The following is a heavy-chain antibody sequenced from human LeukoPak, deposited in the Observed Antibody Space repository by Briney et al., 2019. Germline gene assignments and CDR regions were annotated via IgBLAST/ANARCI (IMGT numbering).Heavy chain of an antibody. CDR2: ISAYNGNT. CDR3: ARGRAIVVVPAATGLGWFDP. Sequence: ASVKVSCKASGYTFTSYGISWVRQAPGQGLEWMGWISAYNGNTNYAQKLQGRVTMTTDTSTSTAYMELRSLRSDDTAVYYCARGRAIVVVPAATGLGWFDPWGQGTLVTVSS. V-gene: IGHV1-18*04. D-gene: IGHD2-2*01. CDR1: GYTFTSYG. J-gene: IGHJ5*02.